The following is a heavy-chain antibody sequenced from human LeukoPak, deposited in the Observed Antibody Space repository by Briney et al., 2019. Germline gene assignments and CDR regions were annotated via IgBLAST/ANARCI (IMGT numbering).Heavy chain of an antibody. CDR1: GFTFSSYA. CDR3: AKDRGCSSTSCFYYYYYGMDV. J-gene: IGHJ6*02. CDR2: ISGAAGST. D-gene: IGHD2-2*01. Sequence: GGSLRLSCAASGFTFSSYAMSWVRQAPGRGLEWVSAISGAAGSTYYADSVRGRFTISRDNSKNTLYLQMNSLRAEDTAVYYCAKDRGCSSTSCFYYYYYGMDVWGQGTTVTVSS. V-gene: IGHV3-23*01.